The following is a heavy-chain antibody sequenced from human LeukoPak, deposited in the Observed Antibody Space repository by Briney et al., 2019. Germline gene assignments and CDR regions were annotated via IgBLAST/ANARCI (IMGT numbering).Heavy chain of an antibody. V-gene: IGHV1-8*01. CDR2: MNPNSGNT. D-gene: IGHD6-13*01. J-gene: IGHJ4*02. Sequence: ASVKVSCKASGYSFTSHDINWVRQATGQGLEWMGWMNPNSGNTGYAQKFQDRVTMTRNTSISTAYLELSSLGSEDTAMYYCASALKRGSAGTLIGHWGQGTLVTVSS. CDR1: GYSFTSHD. CDR3: ASALKRGSAGTLIGH.